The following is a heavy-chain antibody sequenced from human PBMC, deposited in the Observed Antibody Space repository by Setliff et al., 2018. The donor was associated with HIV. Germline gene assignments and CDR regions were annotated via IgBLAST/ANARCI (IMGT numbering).Heavy chain of an antibody. D-gene: IGHD1-26*01. V-gene: IGHV3-23*01. Sequence: GGSLRLSCKATGFSFSLYAMSWVRQAPGKGLEWVSSISGSGRKTYYGDSVKGRFTISRDNSWDTVDLQMNSLKTEDTAMYYRTRSKWGSGFDYWGQGTLVTVSS. CDR3: TRSKWGSGFDY. CDR2: ISGSGRKT. J-gene: IGHJ4*02. CDR1: GFSFSLYA.